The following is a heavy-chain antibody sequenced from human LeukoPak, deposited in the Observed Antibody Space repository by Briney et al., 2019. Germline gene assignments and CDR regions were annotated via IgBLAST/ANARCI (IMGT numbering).Heavy chain of an antibody. CDR2: INPNSGGT. D-gene: IGHD6-13*01. Sequence: ASVKVSCKASGYTFTGYYMHWVRQAPGQGFEWMGRINPNSGGTNYAQKFQGRVTMTRDTSISTAYMELSRLRSDDTAVYYCARPNPGIAAAGTPGGFDPWGQGTLVTVSS. CDR1: GYTFTGYY. J-gene: IGHJ5*02. CDR3: ARPNPGIAAAGTPGGFDP. V-gene: IGHV1-2*06.